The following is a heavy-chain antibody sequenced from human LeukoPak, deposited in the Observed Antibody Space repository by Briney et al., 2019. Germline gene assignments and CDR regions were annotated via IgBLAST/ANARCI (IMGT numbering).Heavy chain of an antibody. J-gene: IGHJ4*02. CDR3: AKGGGDSSGYASDY. Sequence: GGSLRLSCAASGFTFSNFAMSWVRQAPEKGLEWVSAISGRGGSTYRADSVKGRFTISRDNSKNTLYLQMNSLRAEDTAVYYCAKGGGDSSGYASDYWGQGTLVTVSS. CDR1: GFTFSNFA. D-gene: IGHD3-22*01. CDR2: ISGRGGST. V-gene: IGHV3-23*01.